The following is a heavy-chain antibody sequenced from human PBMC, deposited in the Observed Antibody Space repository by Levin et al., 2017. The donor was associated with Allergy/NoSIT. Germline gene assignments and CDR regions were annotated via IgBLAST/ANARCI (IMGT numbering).Heavy chain of an antibody. CDR3: ARYESGTALDY. CDR2: IWYDGSKT. J-gene: IGHJ4*02. CDR1: GFNFRGHG. D-gene: IGHD3-3*01. V-gene: IGHV3-33*01. Sequence: GESLKISCAASGFNFRGHGMHWVRQAPGKGLEWVAVIWYDGSKTYYADSVKGRFTISRDNSKNTLYFQMNSLRVEDTAMYYCARYESGTALDYWGQGTLVTVSS.